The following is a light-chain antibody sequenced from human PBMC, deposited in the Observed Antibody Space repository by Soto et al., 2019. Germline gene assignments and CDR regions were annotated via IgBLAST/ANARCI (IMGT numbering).Light chain of an antibody. CDR3: QTWGSGIQV. CDR1: SGHSSYA. Sequence: QLVLTQSPSASASLGASVKLTCTLSSGHSSYAIAWHQQQPEKGPRYLMKLNSDGSHSKGDGIPDRFSGSSSGAERYLTLSSLQSEDEADYDCQTWGSGIQVFGGGTKLTVL. V-gene: IGLV4-69*01. CDR2: LNSDGSH. J-gene: IGLJ2*01.